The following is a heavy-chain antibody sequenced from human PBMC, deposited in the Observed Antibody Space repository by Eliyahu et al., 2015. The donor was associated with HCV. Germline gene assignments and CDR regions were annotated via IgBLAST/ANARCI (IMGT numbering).Heavy chain of an antibody. CDR2: IYTSGST. D-gene: IGHD5-24*01. Sequence: QVQLQESGPGLVKPSQTLSLTCTVXGGSISSGSYYWSWIRQPAGKGLEWIGRIYTSGSTNYNPSLKSRVTISVDTSKNQFSLKLSSVTAADTAVYYCATDGYPSYWGQGTLVTVSS. CDR1: GGSISSGSYY. CDR3: ATDGYPSY. V-gene: IGHV4-61*02. J-gene: IGHJ4*02.